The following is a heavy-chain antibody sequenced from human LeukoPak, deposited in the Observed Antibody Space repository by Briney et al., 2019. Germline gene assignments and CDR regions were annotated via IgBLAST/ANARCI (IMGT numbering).Heavy chain of an antibody. V-gene: IGHV4-59*08. CDR1: GGSINSYY. Sequence: PSETLSLTCTVSGGSINSYYWSWIRQPPGKGLEWIGYIYYSGSTKYNPSLKSRVTIPLDMSKTQFSLKLTSVTAADTAFYYCARLRSGWYFDYWGQGTLVTVSS. D-gene: IGHD6-19*01. J-gene: IGHJ4*02. CDR2: IYYSGST. CDR3: ARLRSGWYFDY.